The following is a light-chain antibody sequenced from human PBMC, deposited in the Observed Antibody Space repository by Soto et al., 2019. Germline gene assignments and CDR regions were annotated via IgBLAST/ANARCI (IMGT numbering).Light chain of an antibody. Sequence: QAVVTQPPSVSGAPGQRVTISCTGSSSNIGAGYDVHWYQQLPGTAPKLLIYGNSNRPSGVPDRFSGSKSGTSASLAITGLQAEDEADYYCQSYDSSFAVFGGGTQLTVL. CDR2: GNS. V-gene: IGLV1-40*01. CDR1: SSNIGAGYD. CDR3: QSYDSSFAV. J-gene: IGLJ7*01.